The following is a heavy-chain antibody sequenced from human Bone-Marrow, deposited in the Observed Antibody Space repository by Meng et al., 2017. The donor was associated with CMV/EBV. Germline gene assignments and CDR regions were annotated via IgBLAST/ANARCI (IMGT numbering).Heavy chain of an antibody. CDR1: GFTFDDYA. CDR3: AKAIEYCSSTSCDARLDY. D-gene: IGHD2-2*01. V-gene: IGHV3-9*01. Sequence: SLTLSCAASGFTFDDYAMHWVRQAPGKGLEWVLDISWNSGNIGYADSMKGRFSISRDNANNSLYLQMNSLRAEDTALYYCAKAIEYCSSTSCDARLDYWGQGTLVTVSS. J-gene: IGHJ4*02. CDR2: ISWNSGNI.